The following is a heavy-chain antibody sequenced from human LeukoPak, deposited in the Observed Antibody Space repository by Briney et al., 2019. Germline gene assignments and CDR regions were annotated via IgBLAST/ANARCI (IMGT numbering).Heavy chain of an antibody. CDR2: INHSGST. CDR3: ARGLSRAYYYDSSGYYKY. D-gene: IGHD3-22*01. CDR1: GGSFSGYY. V-gene: IGHV4-34*01. J-gene: IGHJ4*02. Sequence: PSETLSLTCAVYGGSFSGYYWSWIRQPPGKGLEWIGEINHSGSTNYNPSLKSRVTISVDTSKNQFSLKLSSVTAADTAVYYCARGLSRAYYYDSSGYYKYWGQGTLVTVSS.